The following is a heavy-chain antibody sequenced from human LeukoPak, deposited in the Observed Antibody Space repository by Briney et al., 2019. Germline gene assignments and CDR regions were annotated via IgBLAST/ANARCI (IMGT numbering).Heavy chain of an antibody. CDR3: ARLGGPPSGSWDLDY. D-gene: IGHD1-26*01. V-gene: IGHV1-2*02. J-gene: IGHJ4*02. Sequence: ASVKVSCKASGYTFTGYFIHWVRQAPGQGLEWMGWINPNSGGTNYAQKLQGRVTMTRDTSITTANMELSRLRSDDTAVYYCARLGGPPSGSWDLDYWGQGTVVIVSS. CDR1: GYTFTGYF. CDR2: INPNSGGT.